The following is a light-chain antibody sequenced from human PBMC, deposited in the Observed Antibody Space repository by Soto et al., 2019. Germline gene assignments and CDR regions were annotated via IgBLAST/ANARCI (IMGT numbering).Light chain of an antibody. CDR2: GAS. CDR3: QQYGSSQTWT. J-gene: IGKJ1*01. CDR1: ESVFGY. Sequence: VLTQSPAPLSLSPGESATLSCRASESVFGYLAWYQHKPGQAPRLLIYGASSRATGIPDRFSGSGSGTDFTLTISRLEPEDFAVYYCQQYGSSQTWTFGQGTKVDIK. V-gene: IGKV3-20*01.